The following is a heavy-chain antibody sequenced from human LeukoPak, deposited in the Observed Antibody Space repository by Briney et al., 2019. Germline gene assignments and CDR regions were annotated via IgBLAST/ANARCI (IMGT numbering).Heavy chain of an antibody. CDR2: ISSSSSYI. V-gene: IGHV3-21*01. J-gene: IGHJ5*02. CDR3: ARDGGYSYGSNWFDP. Sequence: PGGSQRLSCAASGFTFSSYSMNWVRQAPGKGLEWVSSISSSSSYIYYADSVKGRFTISRDNAKNSLYLQMNSLRAEDTAVYYCARDGGYSYGSNWFDPWGQGTLVTVSS. D-gene: IGHD5-18*01. CDR1: GFTFSSYS.